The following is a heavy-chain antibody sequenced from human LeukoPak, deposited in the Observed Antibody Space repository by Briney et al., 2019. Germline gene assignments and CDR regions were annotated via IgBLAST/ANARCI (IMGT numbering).Heavy chain of an antibody. D-gene: IGHD6-6*01. CDR2: IYYSGST. J-gene: IGHJ6*02. V-gene: IGHV4-31*03. CDR1: GGSISRSGYY. CDR3: ARDLRSSSSSGINYYGMDV. Sequence: PSETLSLTCTVSGGSISRSGYYWSWIRQHPGKGLEWIGYIYYSGSTYYNPSLKSRVTISVDTSKNQFSLKLSSVTAADTAVYYCARDLRSSSSSGINYYGMDVWSQGTTVTVSS.